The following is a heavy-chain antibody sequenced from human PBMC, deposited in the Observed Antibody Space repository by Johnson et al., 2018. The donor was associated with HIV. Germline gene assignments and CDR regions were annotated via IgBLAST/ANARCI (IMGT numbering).Heavy chain of an antibody. V-gene: IGHV3-15*01. Sequence: VQLVESGGGLVKPGGSLRLSYAASGFPFTDAWMTWVRQAPGKGLEWVGRIKSNTDGGTTDYAAPVKGRFTISRDDSKNPLYLQMNSLKTEDTSLYYCARLRGYSGYDSFDILGQGTMVTVSS. CDR3: ARLRGYSGYDSFDI. J-gene: IGHJ3*02. CDR2: IKSNTDGGTT. CDR1: GFPFTDAW. D-gene: IGHD5-12*01.